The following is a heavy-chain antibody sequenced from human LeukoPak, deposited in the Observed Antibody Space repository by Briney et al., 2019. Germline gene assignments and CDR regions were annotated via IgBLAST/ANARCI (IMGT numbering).Heavy chain of an antibody. CDR1: GFTFRNYV. J-gene: IGHJ4*02. CDR2: ISYDGSNK. Sequence: PGGSLRLSCAASGFTFRNYVIHWVRQAPGKGPEWVAVISYDGSNKYYADSVKGRFTISRDNSKNTLYLQMNSLRAEDTAVYYCARGDSGGYRTLDYWGQGTLVTVSS. CDR3: ARGDSGGYRTLDY. V-gene: IGHV3-30-3*01. D-gene: IGHD3-22*01.